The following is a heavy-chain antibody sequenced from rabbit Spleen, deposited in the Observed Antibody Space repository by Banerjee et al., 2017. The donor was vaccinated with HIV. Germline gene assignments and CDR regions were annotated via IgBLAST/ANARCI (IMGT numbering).Heavy chain of an antibody. D-gene: IGHD8-1*01. Sequence: LEESGGGLVKPGGTLTLTCKVSGFSFSSNWICWVRQAPGKGLEWIACIDTSNGDTDYANWPKGRFTISKASSTTVTLQMTSLTAADTATYFCARDAATSFSSYGMDLWGPGTLVTVS. J-gene: IGHJ6*01. CDR1: GFSFSSNW. CDR2: IDTSNGDT. V-gene: IGHV1S45*01. CDR3: ARDAATSFSSYGMDL.